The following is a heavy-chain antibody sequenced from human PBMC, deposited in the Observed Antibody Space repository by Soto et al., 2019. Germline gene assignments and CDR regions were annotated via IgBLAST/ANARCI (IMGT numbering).Heavy chain of an antibody. J-gene: IGHJ4*02. V-gene: IGHV4-4*02. Sequence: QVHLQESGPGLVKPSGTLSLTCAVSGGSISSSHLWTWVRQPPGKGLEWIGEIYHTGNTNYNPSLKSRLTISVDKSKNHFSLQLSSVTAADTAVYYCARSPRSRSAGGIDYWGQGILVTGSS. CDR1: GGSISSSHL. D-gene: IGHD6-13*01. CDR3: ARSPRSRSAGGIDY. CDR2: IYHTGNT.